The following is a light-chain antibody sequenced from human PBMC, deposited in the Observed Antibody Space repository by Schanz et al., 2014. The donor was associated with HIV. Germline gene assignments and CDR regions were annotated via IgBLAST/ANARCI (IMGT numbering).Light chain of an antibody. J-gene: IGKJ3*01. Sequence: EIVLKQSPATLSLSPGERATLSCRASQSVSSYLAWYQQKPGQAPRLLIYDASNRATGIPARFSGSGSGTDFTLTISALEPEDFAVYYCQQRANWPLTFGPGTKVDGK. CDR2: DAS. V-gene: IGKV3-11*01. CDR1: QSVSSY. CDR3: QQRANWPLT.